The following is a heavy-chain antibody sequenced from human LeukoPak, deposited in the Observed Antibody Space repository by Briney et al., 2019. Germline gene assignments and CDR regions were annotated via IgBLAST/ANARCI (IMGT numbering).Heavy chain of an antibody. CDR1: GGSISSGGYY. CDR3: ARQLLFLAAFDI. Sequence: SETLSLTCTVSGGSISSGGYYWSWIRQPPGKGLEWIGYIYHSGSTYYNPSLKSRVTISVDRSKNQFSLKLSSVTAADTAVYYCARQLLFLAAFDIWGQGTMVTVSS. J-gene: IGHJ3*02. V-gene: IGHV4-30-2*01. D-gene: IGHD2-21*02. CDR2: IYHSGST.